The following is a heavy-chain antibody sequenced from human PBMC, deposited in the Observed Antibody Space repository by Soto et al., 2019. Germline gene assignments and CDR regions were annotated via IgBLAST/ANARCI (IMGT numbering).Heavy chain of an antibody. CDR3: AHVLVVVANYGMDV. V-gene: IGHV2-5*02. CDR2: IYWDDDK. D-gene: IGHD2-15*01. J-gene: IGHJ6*02. Sequence: SGPTLVNPTQTLTLTCTFSGFSLSTSGVGVGWIRQPTGKALEWLALIYWDDDKRYSPSLTSRLTITKDTSKNQVVLTMTNMDPVDTATYYCAHVLVVVANYGMDVWGQGTTVTVSS. CDR1: GFSLSTSGVG.